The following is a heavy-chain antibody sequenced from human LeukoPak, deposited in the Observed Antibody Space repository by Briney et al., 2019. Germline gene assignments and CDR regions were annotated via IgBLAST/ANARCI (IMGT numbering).Heavy chain of an antibody. V-gene: IGHV3-30*18. CDR3: AKDWSNIVVVPAATEGGGWSGGY. CDR1: GFTFSSYG. D-gene: IGHD2-2*01. Sequence: PGGSLRLSCAASGFTFSSYGMHWVRQAPGKGLEWVAVISYDGSNKYYADSVKGRFTISRDNSKSTLYLQMNSLRAEDTAVYYCAKDWSNIVVVPAATEGGGWSGGYWGQGTLVTVCS. J-gene: IGHJ4*02. CDR2: ISYDGSNK.